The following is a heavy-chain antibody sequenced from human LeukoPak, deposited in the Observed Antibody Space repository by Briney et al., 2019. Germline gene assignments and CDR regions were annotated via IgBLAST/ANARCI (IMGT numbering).Heavy chain of an antibody. J-gene: IGHJ6*02. CDR3: ATKPTYCSSTSCYYYYGMDV. CDR1: GFTFSSHA. Sequence: GGSLRLSCAASGFTFSSHAMSWVRQAPGKGLEWVSAISGSGGSTYYADSVKGRFTISRDNSKNTLYLQMNSLRAEDTAVYYCATKPTYCSSTSCYYYYGMDVWGQGTTVTVSS. CDR2: ISGSGGST. V-gene: IGHV3-23*01. D-gene: IGHD2-2*01.